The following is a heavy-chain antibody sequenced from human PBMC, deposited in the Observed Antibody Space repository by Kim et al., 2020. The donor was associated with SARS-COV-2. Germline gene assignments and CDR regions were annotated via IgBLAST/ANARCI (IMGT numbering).Heavy chain of an antibody. D-gene: IGHD3-16*01. CDR2: ISNSGTST. J-gene: IGHJ3*02. CDR3: AKGGSSGVWGSFDAFDI. CDR1: GFTFSNFA. V-gene: IGHV3-64D*09. Sequence: GGSLRLSCSASGFTFSNFALHWVRQAPGKGLEYVSAISNSGTSTYYADSVKGRFTISRDNSKNTLYLQMSSLRTEDTAVYYCAKGGSSGVWGSFDAFDIWGQGTMVTVSS.